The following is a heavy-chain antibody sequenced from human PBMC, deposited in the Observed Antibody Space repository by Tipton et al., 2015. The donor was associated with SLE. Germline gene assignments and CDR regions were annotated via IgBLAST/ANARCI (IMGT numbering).Heavy chain of an antibody. Sequence: TLSLTRTVSGGSISSYYWSWIRQPPGKGLEGVGYIYYSGSTNYNPSLKSRVTISVDTSKNQFSLKLSSVTAADTAVYYCARDLSRGGFDYWGQGTLVTVSS. D-gene: IGHD3-16*01. CDR1: GGSISSYY. CDR2: IYYSGST. CDR3: ARDLSRGGFDY. J-gene: IGHJ4*02. V-gene: IGHV4-59*01.